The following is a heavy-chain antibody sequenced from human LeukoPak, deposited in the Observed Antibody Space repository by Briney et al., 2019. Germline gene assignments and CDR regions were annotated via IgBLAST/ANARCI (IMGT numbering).Heavy chain of an antibody. CDR3: ARGKRVYAIDFDY. V-gene: IGHV4-59*01. D-gene: IGHD2-8*01. CDR2: IYYSGST. J-gene: IGHJ4*02. CDR1: GGSISSYY. Sequence: SETLSLTCTVSGGSISSYYWSWIRQPPGKGLEWIGYIYYSGSTNYNPSLKSRVTISVDTSKNQFPLKLSSVTAADTAVYYCARGKRVYAIDFDYWGQGTLVTVSS.